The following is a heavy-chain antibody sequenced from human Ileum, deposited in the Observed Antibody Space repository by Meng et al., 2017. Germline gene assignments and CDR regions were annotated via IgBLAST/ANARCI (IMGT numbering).Heavy chain of an antibody. J-gene: IGHJ4*02. CDR2: INPSGGST. CDR3: ARDGFLVYYDSSGYPDY. V-gene: IGHV1-46*01. CDR1: GYTFTSYY. Sequence: QVQLVPSGVEVKKPGASVKVSCKASGYTFTSYYMHWVRQAPGQGLEWMGIINPSGGSTSYAQKFQGRVTMTRDTSTSTVYMELSSLRSEDTAVYYCARDGFLVYYDSSGYPDYWGQGTLVTVSS. D-gene: IGHD3-22*01.